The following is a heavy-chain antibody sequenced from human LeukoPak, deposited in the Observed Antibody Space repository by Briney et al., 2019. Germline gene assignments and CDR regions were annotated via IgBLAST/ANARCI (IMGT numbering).Heavy chain of an antibody. D-gene: IGHD6-13*01. J-gene: IGHJ4*02. V-gene: IGHV4-59*12. CDR1: GGSISSYY. Sequence: PSETLSLTCTVSGGSISSYYWSWIRQPPGKGLEWIGYIYNSGSTKYNPSLKSRVTISVDTSKNQFSLKLSSVTAADTAVYYCARDVGYSSSWYSPQFDYWGQGTLVTVSS. CDR3: ARDVGYSSSWYSPQFDY. CDR2: IYNSGST.